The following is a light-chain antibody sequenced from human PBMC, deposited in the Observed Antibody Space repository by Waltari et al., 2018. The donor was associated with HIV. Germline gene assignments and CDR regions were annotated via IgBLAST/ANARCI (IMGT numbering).Light chain of an antibody. V-gene: IGLV2-23*01. CDR1: SSDVGSYNL. J-gene: IGLJ1*01. Sequence: QSALTQPASVSGSPGQSITISCTGTSSDVGSYNLVSWYQQHPGKAPKLMIYEGSKRPSGVSNRFSGSKSGNTASLTIAVLQAEDEADYYCCSYAGSSLYVFGTGTKVTVL. CDR3: CSYAGSSLYV. CDR2: EGS.